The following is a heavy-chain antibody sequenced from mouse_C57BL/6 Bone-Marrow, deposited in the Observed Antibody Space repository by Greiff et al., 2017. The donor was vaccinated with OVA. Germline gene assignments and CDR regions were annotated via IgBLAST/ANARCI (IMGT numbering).Heavy chain of an antibody. Sequence: QVQLQQPGAELVRPGSSVKLSCKASGYTFTSYWMHWVKQRPIQGLEWIGNIDPSDSETHYNQKFKDKATLIVDKSSSTAYMQLSSLTSEDSAVYDCAVITTVVAPHFDYWGQGTTLTVSS. V-gene: IGHV1-52*01. D-gene: IGHD1-1*01. CDR3: AVITTVVAPHFDY. CDR2: IDPSDSET. J-gene: IGHJ2*01. CDR1: GYTFTSYW.